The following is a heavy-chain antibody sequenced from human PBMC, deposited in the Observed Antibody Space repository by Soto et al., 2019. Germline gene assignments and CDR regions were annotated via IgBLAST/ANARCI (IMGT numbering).Heavy chain of an antibody. CDR2: IYYSGST. Sequence: PSETLSLTCTVSGGSISSSSYYWGWIRQPPGKGLEWIGSIYYSGSTYYNPSLKSRVTISVGTSKNQFSLKLSSVTAADTAVYYCARGRVKAMVRAFDPWGQGTLVTVS. J-gene: IGHJ5*02. CDR1: GGSISSSSYY. D-gene: IGHD3-10*01. CDR3: ARGRVKAMVRAFDP. V-gene: IGHV4-39*01.